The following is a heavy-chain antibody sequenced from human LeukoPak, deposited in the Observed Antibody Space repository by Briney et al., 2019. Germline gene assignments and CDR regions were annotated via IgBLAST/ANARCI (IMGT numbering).Heavy chain of an antibody. CDR3: AKNGASGGSSWSDY. J-gene: IGHJ4*02. CDR2: INDGGRYS. Sequence: GGSLRLSCAASGFTFSNYAMIWVRQAPGKWLEWVSTINDGGRYSYYADSVRGRFAISRDNSKNTLYLQMNSLRAEDTAIYYCAKNGASGGSSWSDYWGQGTLVTVSS. D-gene: IGHD6-13*01. V-gene: IGHV3-23*01. CDR1: GFTFSNYA.